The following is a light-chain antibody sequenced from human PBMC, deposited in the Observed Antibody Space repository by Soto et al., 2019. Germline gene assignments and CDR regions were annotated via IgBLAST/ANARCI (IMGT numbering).Light chain of an antibody. V-gene: IGKV3-15*01. Sequence: EIVMTQSPDILSVSPGERATLSCRANQSISSNLAWYQQKPGQAPRLLIYGAATRATGIPARFSGSGSGTEFTLTISSLEPEDFAVYYCQQYGSSRTFGQGTKVDI. CDR1: QSISSN. CDR3: QQYGSSRT. J-gene: IGKJ1*01. CDR2: GAA.